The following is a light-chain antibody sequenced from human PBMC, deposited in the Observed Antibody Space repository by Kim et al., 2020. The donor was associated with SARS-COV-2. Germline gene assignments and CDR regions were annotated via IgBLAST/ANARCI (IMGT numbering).Light chain of an antibody. CDR3: QQYDNVPLT. J-gene: IGKJ4*01. CDR2: HSS. Sequence: VGDRGRVAGGAGREIADCGEGCGRGGGGAPKLLIYHSSNLEAGVPSRFSGSGSGTHFTFTIGSLQPKDIATYYCQQYDNVPLTFGGGTKVDIK. V-gene: IGKV1-33*01. CDR1: REIADC.